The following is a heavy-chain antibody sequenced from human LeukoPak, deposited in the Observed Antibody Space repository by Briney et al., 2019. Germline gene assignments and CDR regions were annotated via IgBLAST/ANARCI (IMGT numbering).Heavy chain of an antibody. V-gene: IGHV3-11*03. Sequence: LSLTCVVYGGSFSGYYWSWFRQSPGKGLEWVSYVSCGSTYTNYADSVKGRFTVSRDNAKNSLSLQMSSLRAEDTAVYYCARSPYESGTPPTRLEDWGQGTLVTVSS. J-gene: IGHJ4*02. CDR3: ARSPYESGTPPTRLED. CDR1: GGSFSGYY. CDR2: VSCGSTYT. D-gene: IGHD3-10*01.